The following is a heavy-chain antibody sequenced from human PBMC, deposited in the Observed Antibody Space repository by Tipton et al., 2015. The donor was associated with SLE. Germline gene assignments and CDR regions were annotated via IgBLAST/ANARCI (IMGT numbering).Heavy chain of an antibody. V-gene: IGHV3-30*14. CDR1: GFTFSSYA. D-gene: IGHD1-26*01. Sequence: SLRLSCAASGFTFSSYAMHWVRQAPGKGLEWVAVISYDGSNKYYADSVKGRFTISRDNSKNTLYLQMNSLRAEDTAVYYCAREVEWEYYFDYWGQGTLVTVSS. J-gene: IGHJ4*02. CDR3: AREVEWEYYFDY. CDR2: ISYDGSNK.